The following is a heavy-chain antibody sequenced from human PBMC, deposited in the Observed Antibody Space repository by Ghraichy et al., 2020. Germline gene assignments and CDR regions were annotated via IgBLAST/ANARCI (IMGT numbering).Heavy chain of an antibody. V-gene: IGHV3-48*02. J-gene: IGHJ4*02. Sequence: GESLNISCAASGFTFSMYDMNWVRQAPGKGLEWVSYISSGSSAIYYADSVKGRFTVSRDNAKNSLYLQMNSLRDEDTAVYYCATFKRGGATTRFDYWGQGTLVTVSS. CDR2: ISSGSSAI. D-gene: IGHD1-26*01. CDR1: GFTFSMYD. CDR3: ATFKRGGATTRFDY.